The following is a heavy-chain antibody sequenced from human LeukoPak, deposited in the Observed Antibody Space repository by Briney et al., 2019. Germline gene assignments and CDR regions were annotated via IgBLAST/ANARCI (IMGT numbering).Heavy chain of an antibody. CDR1: GGTFSSYA. D-gene: IGHD1-26*01. CDR3: ASRIYLIVGATTAFDI. Sequence: GASVKVSCKASGGTFSSYAISWVRQAPGQGLEWMGGIIPIFGTANYAQKFQGRVTITTDESTSTAYMELSSLRSEDTAVYYCASRIYLIVGATTAFDIWGQGTMVTVSS. CDR2: IIPIFGTA. V-gene: IGHV1-69*05. J-gene: IGHJ3*02.